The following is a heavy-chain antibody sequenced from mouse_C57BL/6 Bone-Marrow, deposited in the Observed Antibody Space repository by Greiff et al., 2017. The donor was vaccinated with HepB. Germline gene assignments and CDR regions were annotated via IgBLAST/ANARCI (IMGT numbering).Heavy chain of an antibody. CDR3: AGETFTIRFAY. J-gene: IGHJ3*01. D-gene: IGHD1-1*02. CDR1: GFTFSSYG. Sequence: EVKLVESGGDLVKPGGSLKLSCAASGFTFSSYGMSWVRQTPDKRLEWVATISSGGSYTYYPDSVKGRFTISRDNAKNTLYLQMSSLKSEDTAMYYCAGETFTIRFAYWGQGTLVTVSA. V-gene: IGHV5-6*01. CDR2: ISSGGSYT.